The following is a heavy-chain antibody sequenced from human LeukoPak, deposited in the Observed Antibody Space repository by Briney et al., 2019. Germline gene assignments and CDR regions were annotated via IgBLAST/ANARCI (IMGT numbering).Heavy chain of an antibody. CDR2: ISGSGGST. J-gene: IGHJ4*02. CDR3: ARDSYYDSSGLVDY. Sequence: GGSLRLSCAASGFIFSSYAMSWVRQAPGKGLEWVSAISGSGGSTYYADSVKGRFTISRDNSKNTLYLQMKSLSAEDTAVYYCARDSYYDSSGLVDYWGQGTLVTVSS. V-gene: IGHV3-23*01. CDR1: GFIFSSYA. D-gene: IGHD3-22*01.